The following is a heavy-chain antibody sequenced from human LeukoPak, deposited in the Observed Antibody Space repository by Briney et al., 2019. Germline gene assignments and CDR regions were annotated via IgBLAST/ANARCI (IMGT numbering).Heavy chain of an antibody. D-gene: IGHD4-17*01. J-gene: IGHJ4*02. CDR1: GFTFSSYG. CDR3: TTDCTVTTFLCVY. Sequence: GGSLRLSCAASGFTFSSYGMHWVRQAPGKGLEWVAVIWYDGSNKYYADSVKGRFTISRDNSKNTLYLQMNSLKTEDTAVYYCTTDCTVTTFLCVYWGQGTLVTVSS. CDR2: IWYDGSNK. V-gene: IGHV3-33*01.